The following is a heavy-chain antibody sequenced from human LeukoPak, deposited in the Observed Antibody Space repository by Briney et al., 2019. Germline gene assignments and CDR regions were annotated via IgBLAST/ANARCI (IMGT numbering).Heavy chain of an antibody. J-gene: IGHJ4*02. CDR2: ISSSARTI. V-gene: IGHV3-48*03. Sequence: PGGSLRLSCAASGFSLSSYEMTWVRQAPGKGLEWVSSISSSARTIYYADSVKGRFTISRDNAKNSLYLQMNSPRAEDTAVYYCARCSNSYDTGGYYRCPLDYWGQGTLVTVSS. CDR3: ARCSNSYDTGGYYRCPLDY. CDR1: GFSLSSYE. D-gene: IGHD3-22*01.